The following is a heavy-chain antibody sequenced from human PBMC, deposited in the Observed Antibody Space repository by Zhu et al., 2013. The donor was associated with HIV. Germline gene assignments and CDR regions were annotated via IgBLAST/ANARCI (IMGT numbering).Heavy chain of an antibody. CDR1: GGSFSGYY. Sequence: QVQLQQWGAGLLKPSETLSLTCAVYGGSFSGYYWSWIRQPPGKGLEWIGEINHSGSTNYNPSLKSRVTISVDTSKNQFSLKLSSVTAADTAVYYCARAGDYSEGAFDIWGQGTMVTVSS. CDR2: INHSGST. CDR3: ARAGDYSEGAFDI. V-gene: IGHV4-34*01. D-gene: IGHD4-17*01. J-gene: IGHJ3*02.